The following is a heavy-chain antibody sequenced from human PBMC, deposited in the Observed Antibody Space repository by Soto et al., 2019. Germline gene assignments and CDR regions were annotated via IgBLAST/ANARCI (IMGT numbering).Heavy chain of an antibody. D-gene: IGHD6-6*01. CDR3: ARGGRYSSSSEVSI. CDR2: ISAYNGNT. J-gene: IGHJ4*02. Sequence: QVQLVQSGAEMKKPGASVKVSCKASGYTFTSYGFTWVRQAPGQGLEWMGWISAYNGNTNYAQKRQGRVTMTTDTSTSTAYMELRSLRFDDTAVYYCARGGRYSSSSEVSIWGQGPLVTVSS. V-gene: IGHV1-18*04. CDR1: GYTFTSYG.